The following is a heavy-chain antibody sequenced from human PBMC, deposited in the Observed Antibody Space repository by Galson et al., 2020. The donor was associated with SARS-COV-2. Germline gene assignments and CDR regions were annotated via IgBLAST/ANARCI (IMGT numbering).Heavy chain of an antibody. J-gene: IGHJ4*02. CDR3: ARRYSSGWYFDY. CDR1: GGTFSSYA. CDR2: IIPIFGTA. D-gene: IGHD6-19*01. V-gene: IGHV1-69*13. Sequence: SVKVSCKASGGTFSSYAISWVRQAPGQGLEWMGGIIPIFGTANYAQKFQGRVTITADESTSTAYMELSSLRSEDTAVYYCARRYSSGWYFDYWGQGTLVTVSS.